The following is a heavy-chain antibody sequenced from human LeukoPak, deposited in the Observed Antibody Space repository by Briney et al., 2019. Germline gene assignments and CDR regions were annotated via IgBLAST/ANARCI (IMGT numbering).Heavy chain of an antibody. Sequence: PGGSLRLSCAASGFTFSSYGMHWVRQAPGKGLEWVAVIWYDGSNKYYADSVKGRFTISRDNSKNTLYLQMNSLRAEDTAVYYCARDRRITMVRGVSPGAFDIWGQGTMVTVSS. CDR1: GFTFSSYG. CDR3: ARDRRITMVRGVSPGAFDI. D-gene: IGHD3-10*01. CDR2: IWYDGSNK. J-gene: IGHJ3*02. V-gene: IGHV3-33*01.